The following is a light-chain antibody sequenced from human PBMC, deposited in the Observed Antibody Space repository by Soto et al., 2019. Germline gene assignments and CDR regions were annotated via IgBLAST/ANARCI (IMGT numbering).Light chain of an antibody. V-gene: IGLV2-14*01. CDR1: SSDVHGYNY. Sequence: QSVLTQPASVSGSPGQPLPTSCTGTSSDVHGYNYVSWYQQHPGKAPKLMIYDVSNRPSGVSNRFSGSKSGNTASLTISGLQAEDEADYYCSSYTSSSTPLVFGTGTKVPVL. CDR2: DVS. J-gene: IGLJ1*01. CDR3: SSYTSSSTPLV.